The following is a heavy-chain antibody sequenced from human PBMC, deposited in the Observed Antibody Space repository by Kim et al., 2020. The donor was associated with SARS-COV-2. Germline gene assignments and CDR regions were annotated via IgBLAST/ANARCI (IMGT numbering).Heavy chain of an antibody. CDR1: GYTLTELS. CDR2: FDPEDGET. J-gene: IGHJ2*01. Sequence: ASVKVSCKVSGYTLTELSMHWVRQAPGKGLEWMGGFDPEDGETIYAQKFQGRVTMTEDTSTDTAYMELSSLRSEDTAVYYCATDRGYSSSWYAYFDLWGRGTLVTVSS. CDR3: ATDRGYSSSWYAYFDL. D-gene: IGHD6-13*01. V-gene: IGHV1-24*01.